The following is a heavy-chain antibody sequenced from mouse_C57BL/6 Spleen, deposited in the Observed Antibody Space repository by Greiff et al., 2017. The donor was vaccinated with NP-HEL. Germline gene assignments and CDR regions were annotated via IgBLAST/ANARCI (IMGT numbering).Heavy chain of an antibody. J-gene: IGHJ4*01. Sequence: QQSGPELVKPGASVKISCKASGYSFTDYNMNWVKQSNGKSLEWIGVINPNYGTTSYNQMFKGKATLTVDQSSCTAYMQLNSLTSEDSAVYYCARSSITTVVADYAMDYWGQGTSVTVSS. D-gene: IGHD1-1*01. CDR3: ARSSITTVVADYAMDY. CDR2: INPNYGTT. V-gene: IGHV1-39*01. CDR1: GYSFTDYN.